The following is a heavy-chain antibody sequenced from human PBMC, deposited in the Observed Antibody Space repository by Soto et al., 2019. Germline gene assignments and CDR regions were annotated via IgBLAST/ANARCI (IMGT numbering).Heavy chain of an antibody. V-gene: IGHV3-7*01. CDR2: IKQDGSEK. CDR3: ARDRGISLWFGELLCIDY. J-gene: IGHJ4*02. D-gene: IGHD3-10*01. CDR1: GFTFSSYW. Sequence: EVQLVESGGGLVQPGGSLRLSCAASGFTFSSYWMSWVRQAPGKGLEWVANIKQDGSEKYYVDSVKGRFTISRDNAKNSLYLQMNSLRAEDTAVYYCARDRGISLWFGELLCIDYWGQGTLVTVSS.